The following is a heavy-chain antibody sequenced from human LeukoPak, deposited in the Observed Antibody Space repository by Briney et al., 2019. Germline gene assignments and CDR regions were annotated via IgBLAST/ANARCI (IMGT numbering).Heavy chain of an antibody. CDR3: ATAPILRGEGGEHYKYGMDV. Sequence: PSGTLSLTCGVSVGSISSGNWWSWVRQSPGKGLEWIGEIYHNGTPNYNPSLKSRVTISADTFKNHFSLKLTSVTAADTAVYYCATAPILRGEGGEHYKYGMDVWGQGTTVIVSS. J-gene: IGHJ6*02. D-gene: IGHD2-2*02. CDR1: VGSISSGNW. CDR2: IYHNGTP. V-gene: IGHV4-4*02.